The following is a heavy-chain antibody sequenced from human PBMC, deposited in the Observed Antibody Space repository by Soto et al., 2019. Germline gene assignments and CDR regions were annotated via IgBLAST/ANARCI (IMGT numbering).Heavy chain of an antibody. D-gene: IGHD3-10*01. V-gene: IGHV1-69*13. J-gene: IGHJ6*04. CDR2: IIPIFGTA. Sequence: SVKVSCKASGGTNSIYAISWLRQANGQGLEWMGGIIPIFGTANYAQKFQGRVPITADESTSRAYMELSSQRSEDTAVYYCARTGLTMVRGVISPYYYYGMDVWGKGTTVTASS. CDR3: ARTGLTMVRGVISPYYYYGMDV. CDR1: GGTNSIYA.